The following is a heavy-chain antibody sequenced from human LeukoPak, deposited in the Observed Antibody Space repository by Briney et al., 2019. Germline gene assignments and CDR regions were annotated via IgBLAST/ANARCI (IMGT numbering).Heavy chain of an antibody. CDR3: ASLTIFGVVIPS. V-gene: IGHV4-59*12. CDR1: GGSISSYY. J-gene: IGHJ5*02. D-gene: IGHD3-3*01. Sequence: SETLSLTCTVSGGSISSYYWSWIRQPPGKGLEWIGYIYYSGSTNYNPSLKSRVTISVDTSKNQFSLKLSSVTAADTAVYYCASLTIFGVVIPSWGQGTLVTVSS. CDR2: IYYSGST.